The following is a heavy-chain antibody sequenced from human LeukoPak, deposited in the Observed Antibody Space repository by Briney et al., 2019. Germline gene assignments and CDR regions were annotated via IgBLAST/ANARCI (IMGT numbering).Heavy chain of an antibody. Sequence: ASVKVSCKASGYTFTGYYMHWVRQAPGQGLEWMGWINPNSGGTNYAQKFQGRVTISVDTSKNQFSLKLSSVTAADTAVYYCARLRLLIPSKNNYYYYYYMDVWGKGTTVTIPS. V-gene: IGHV1-2*02. J-gene: IGHJ6*03. CDR2: INPNSGGT. D-gene: IGHD2-15*01. CDR3: ARLRLLIPSKNNYYYYYYMDV. CDR1: GYTFTGYY.